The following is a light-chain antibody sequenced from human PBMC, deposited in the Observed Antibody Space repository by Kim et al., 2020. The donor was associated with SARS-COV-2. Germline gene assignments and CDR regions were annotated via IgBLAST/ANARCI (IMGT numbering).Light chain of an antibody. CDR3: PTWDSGTPYV. CDR1: KLGDRH. CDR2: EDI. Sequence: SYELTQPPSVSVSPGQTAFITCSGNKLGDRHACWYQQRPGQSPVLVIYEDIKRPSGIPERFSGSNSGNTATLTIRGTQAMDEADYYCPTWDSGTPYVFG. J-gene: IGLJ1*01. V-gene: IGLV3-1*01.